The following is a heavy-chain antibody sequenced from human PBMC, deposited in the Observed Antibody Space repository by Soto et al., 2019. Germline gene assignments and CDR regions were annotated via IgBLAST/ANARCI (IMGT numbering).Heavy chain of an antibody. J-gene: IGHJ4*02. CDR1: GGSIGSGGYY. Sequence: QVQLQESGPGLVKPSQTLSLTCTVSGGSIGSGGYYWSWIRQPPGRGLEWIGFIYSGGSTDYTPSLKSRVTISFDTSKNQFSLKLSSVTAADTAVYYCAGGSGSYYPRYYIDYWGQGTLVTVSS. CDR3: AGGSGSYYPRYYIDY. V-gene: IGHV4-31*03. CDR2: IYSGGST. D-gene: IGHD3-10*01.